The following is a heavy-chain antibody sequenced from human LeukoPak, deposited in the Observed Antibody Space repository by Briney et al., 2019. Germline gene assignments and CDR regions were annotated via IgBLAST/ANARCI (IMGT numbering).Heavy chain of an antibody. D-gene: IGHD6-13*01. V-gene: IGHV4-30-4*01. CDR1: GGSISSGDYY. Sequence: SETLSLTCTVSGGSISSGDYYWSWIRQPPGKGLEWIGYIYYSGSTYYNPSLKSRVTISGGTSKNQFSLKLSSVTAADTAVYYCARDRAAGIWGQGTLVTVSS. J-gene: IGHJ4*02. CDR2: IYYSGST. CDR3: ARDRAAGI.